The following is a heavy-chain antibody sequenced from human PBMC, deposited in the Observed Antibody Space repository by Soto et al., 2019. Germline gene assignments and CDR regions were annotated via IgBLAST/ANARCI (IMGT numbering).Heavy chain of an antibody. D-gene: IGHD3-22*01. V-gene: IGHV4-30-4*01. CDR3: ARVSYYYDSSGYYYVAFDI. J-gene: IGHJ3*02. CDR1: GGSISSGDYY. Sequence: SETLSLTCTVSGGSISSGDYYWRWIRQPPGKGLEWIGYIYYSGSTYYNPSLKSRVTISVDTSKNQFSLKLSSVTAADTAVYYCARVSYYYDSSGYYYVAFDIWGQGTMVTVSS. CDR2: IYYSGST.